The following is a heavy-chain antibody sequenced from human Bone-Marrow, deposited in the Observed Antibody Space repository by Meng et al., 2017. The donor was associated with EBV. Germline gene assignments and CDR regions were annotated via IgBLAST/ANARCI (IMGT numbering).Heavy chain of an antibody. J-gene: IGHJ5*02. CDR1: GFIVSSNY. CDR2: IYHSGST. Sequence: VRLVESGGGLIQPGGSLRLSCAASGFIVSSNYMSWVRQPPGKGLEWIGEIYHSGSTNYNPSLKSRVTISVDKSKNQFSLKLSSVTAADTAVYYCARDCLKYPGCNWFDPWGQGTLVTVSS. D-gene: IGHD2/OR15-2a*01. CDR3: ARDCLKYPGCNWFDP. V-gene: IGHV4-4*02.